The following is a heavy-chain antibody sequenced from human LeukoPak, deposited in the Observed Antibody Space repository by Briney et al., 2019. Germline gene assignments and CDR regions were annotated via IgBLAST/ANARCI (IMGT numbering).Heavy chain of an antibody. CDR2: IWYDGSNK. Sequence: PGGSLRLSCAASGFTFSSYGMHWVRQAPGKGLEWVAVIWYDGSNKYYADSVKGRFTISRDNSKNTLYLQMNSLRAEDTAVYYCARVALRFHYGSGSYDFDYWGQGTLVTVSS. J-gene: IGHJ4*02. CDR3: ARVALRFHYGSGSYDFDY. V-gene: IGHV3-33*01. D-gene: IGHD3-10*01. CDR1: GFTFSSYG.